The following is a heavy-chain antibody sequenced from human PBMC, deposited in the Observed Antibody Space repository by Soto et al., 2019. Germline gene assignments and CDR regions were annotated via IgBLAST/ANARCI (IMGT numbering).Heavy chain of an antibody. CDR3: ARVVKAGDYGDYRRYYFDY. V-gene: IGHV1-18*04. D-gene: IGHD4-17*01. CDR1: GYTFTYYE. Sequence: QVHLMQSGAEVKKPGASVKVSCKASGYTFTYYEITWVRQAPGQGLEWMGWISAYSGNTNYAQKLQGRLTMTTDTSTNTAYMELRSLRSEDTAVYYCARVVKAGDYGDYRRYYFDYWGHGTLVTVSS. J-gene: IGHJ4*01. CDR2: ISAYSGNT.